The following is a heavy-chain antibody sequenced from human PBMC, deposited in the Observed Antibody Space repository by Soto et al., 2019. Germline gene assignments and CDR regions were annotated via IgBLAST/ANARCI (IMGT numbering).Heavy chain of an antibody. V-gene: IGHV3-7*01. D-gene: IGHD6-13*01. CDR3: ARDVSPGSSGWYFEAFEI. CDR2: IKRDGSGG. J-gene: IGHJ3*02. Sequence: QLVESGGGLVQPGGSLRLSCEASGFTFDNYWMTWVRQAPGKGLEWVANIKRDGSGGSYLDSVRGRFTVSRDNARSSQYLQMNSLRAEDTALYYCARDVSPGSSGWYFEAFEIWGQGTLVTVSS. CDR1: GFTFDNYW.